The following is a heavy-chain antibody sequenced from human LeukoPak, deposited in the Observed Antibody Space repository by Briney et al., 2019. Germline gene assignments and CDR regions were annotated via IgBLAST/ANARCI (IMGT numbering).Heavy chain of an antibody. CDR3: ARGLGDTAMVPLDAFDI. J-gene: IGHJ3*02. CDR1: GFTFSSYA. D-gene: IGHD5-18*01. V-gene: IGHV3-64*01. CDR2: ISSNGGST. Sequence: GGSLRLSCAASGFTFSSYAMHWVRPAPGKGLEYVSAISSNGGSTYYANSVKGRFTISRDNSKNTLYLQMGSLRAEDMAVYYCARGLGDTAMVPLDAFDIWGQGTMVTVSS.